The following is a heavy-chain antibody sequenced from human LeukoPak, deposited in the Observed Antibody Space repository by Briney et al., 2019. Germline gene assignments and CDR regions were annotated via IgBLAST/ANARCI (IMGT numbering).Heavy chain of an antibody. D-gene: IGHD2-2*01. CDR3: ARGGVVPAASDY. J-gene: IGHJ4*02. Sequence: GGPLRLSCAASGFTFSSYSMNWVRQAPGKGLEWVSSISSSSSYIYYADSVKGRFTISRDNAKNSLYLQMNSLRAEDTAVYYCARGGVVPAASDYWGQGTLVTVSS. CDR1: GFTFSSYS. CDR2: ISSSSSYI. V-gene: IGHV3-21*01.